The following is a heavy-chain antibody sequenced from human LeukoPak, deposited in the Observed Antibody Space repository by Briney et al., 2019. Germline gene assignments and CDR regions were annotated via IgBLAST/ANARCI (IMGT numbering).Heavy chain of an antibody. Sequence: TSETLSLTCTVSGGSISSYYWNWIRQPPGKGLDWIGYIHSSGSTTYNPSLKSRVTISVDTSKNQFSLKLSSVTAADTAVYYCARHFAYSSSSYFDYWGQGSLVTVSS. D-gene: IGHD6-6*01. J-gene: IGHJ4*02. CDR1: GGSISSYY. CDR3: ARHFAYSSSSYFDY. V-gene: IGHV4-59*01. CDR2: IHSSGST.